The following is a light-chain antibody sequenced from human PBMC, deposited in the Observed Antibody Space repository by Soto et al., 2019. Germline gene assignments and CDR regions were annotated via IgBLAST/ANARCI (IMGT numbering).Light chain of an antibody. CDR1: SSDVGGYNF. V-gene: IGLV2-14*01. CDR3: SSYTSSSTLLYV. CDR2: DVS. J-gene: IGLJ1*01. Sequence: QSALTQPASVSGSPGQSITISCTGTSSDVGGYNFVSWYQQHPGKAPKLMIYDVSNRPPGVSNRFSGAKSGNTASLTISGLQGEDVAYYYGSSYTSSSTLLYVFGTGTKVTVL.